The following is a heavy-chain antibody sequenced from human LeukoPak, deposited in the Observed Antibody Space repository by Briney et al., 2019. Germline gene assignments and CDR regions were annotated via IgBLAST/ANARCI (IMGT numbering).Heavy chain of an antibody. J-gene: IGHJ4*02. CDR2: INPSGGST. D-gene: IGHD3-22*01. Sequence: ASVTVSCTASGYTFTSYYMHWVRQAPGQGLEWMGIINPSGGSTSYAQKFQGRVTMTRDTSTTTVYMELSSLRSEDTAVYYCARDSFPYYYDSSGYYKSLDYWGQGTLVTVSS. CDR3: ARDSFPYYYDSSGYYKSLDY. V-gene: IGHV1-46*01. CDR1: GYTFTSYY.